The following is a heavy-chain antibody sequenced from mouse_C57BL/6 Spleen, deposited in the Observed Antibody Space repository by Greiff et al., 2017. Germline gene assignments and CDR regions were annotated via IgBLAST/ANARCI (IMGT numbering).Heavy chain of an antibody. D-gene: IGHD1-1*01. CDR2: ISSGGSYT. J-gene: IGHJ4*01. V-gene: IGHV5-6*01. CDR3: ARQRSHYYGSSYYAMDY. Sequence: EVQLVESGGDLVKPGGSLKLSCAASGFTFSSYGMSWVRQTPDQRLEWVATISSGGSYTYYPDSVKGRFTISRDNAKNTLYLQMSRLKSEDTAMYYCARQRSHYYGSSYYAMDYRGQGTSVTVSS. CDR1: GFTFSSYG.